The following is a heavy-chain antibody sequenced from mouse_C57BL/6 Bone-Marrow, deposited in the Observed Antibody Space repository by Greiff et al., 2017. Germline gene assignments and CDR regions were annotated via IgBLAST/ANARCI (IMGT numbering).Heavy chain of an antibody. CDR1: GYTFTSYG. D-gene: IGHD2-3*01. CDR3: EGLLRDFDY. Sequence: QVQLQQSGAELARPGASVKLSCKASGYTFTSYGISWVKQRTGQGLEWIGEIYPRSGNTYYNEKFKGKATLTADKSSSTADIDLRSLTSEDSAVYFCEGLLRDFDYWGQGTTLTVSS. CDR2: IYPRSGNT. V-gene: IGHV1-81*01. J-gene: IGHJ2*01.